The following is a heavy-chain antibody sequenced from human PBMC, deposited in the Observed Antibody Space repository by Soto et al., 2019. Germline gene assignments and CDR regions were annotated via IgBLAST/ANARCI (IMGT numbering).Heavy chain of an antibody. D-gene: IGHD3-3*01. V-gene: IGHV3-33*01. CDR3: ARDLKLSVSPDYYYYGMDV. Sequence: QVQLVESGGGVVQPGRSLRLSCAASGFTFSSYGMHWVRQAPGKGREGVAVIWYDGSNKYSADSVKGRFTISRDNSKNTLYLQTNSLRAEDTAVYYCARDLKLSVSPDYYYYGMDVWGQGTTVTVSS. CDR2: IWYDGSNK. J-gene: IGHJ6*02. CDR1: GFTFSSYG.